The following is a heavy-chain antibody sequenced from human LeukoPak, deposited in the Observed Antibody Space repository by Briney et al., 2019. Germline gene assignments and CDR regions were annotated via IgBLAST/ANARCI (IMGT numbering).Heavy chain of an antibody. CDR1: GGTFSSYA. J-gene: IGHJ4*02. V-gene: IGHV1-69*05. Sequence: SVKVSCKASGGTFSSYAISWVRQAPGQGLEWMGRIIPIFGTANYAQKFQGRVTITTDESTSTAYMELSSPRSEDTAVYYCARGAVATISEMDYWGQGTLVTVSS. D-gene: IGHD5-24*01. CDR2: IIPIFGTA. CDR3: ARGAVATISEMDY.